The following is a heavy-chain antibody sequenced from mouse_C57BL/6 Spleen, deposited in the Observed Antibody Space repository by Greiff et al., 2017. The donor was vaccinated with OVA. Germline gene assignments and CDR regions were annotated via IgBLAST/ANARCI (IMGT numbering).Heavy chain of an antibody. CDR3: AGYVGFAY. CDR1: GFTFSDYG. J-gene: IGHJ3*01. V-gene: IGHV5-17*01. CDR2: ISSGSSTI. Sequence: EVKVEESGGGLVKPGGSLKLSCAASGFTFSDYGMHWVRQAPEKGLEWVAYISSGSSTIYYADTVKGRFTISRDNAKNTLFLQMTSLRSEDTAMYYCAGYVGFAYWGQGTLVTVSA.